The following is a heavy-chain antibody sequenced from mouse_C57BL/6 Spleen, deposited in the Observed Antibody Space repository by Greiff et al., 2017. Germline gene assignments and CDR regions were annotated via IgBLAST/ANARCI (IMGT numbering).Heavy chain of an antibody. Sequence: VQLQQSGAELVRPGTSVKVSCKASGYAFTNYLIEWVKQRPGQGLEWIGVINPGSGGTNYNEKFKGKATLTADKSSSTAYMQLSSLTSEDSAVYFCASPHYYGSTYWYFDVWGTGTTVTVSS. CDR3: ASPHYYGSTYWYFDV. CDR2: INPGSGGT. J-gene: IGHJ1*03. CDR1: GYAFTNYL. D-gene: IGHD1-1*01. V-gene: IGHV1-54*01.